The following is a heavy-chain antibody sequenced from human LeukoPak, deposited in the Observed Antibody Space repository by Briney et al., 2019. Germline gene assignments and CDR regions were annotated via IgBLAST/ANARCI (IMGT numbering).Heavy chain of an antibody. CDR1: GGSISSYY. V-gene: IGHV4-59*01. CDR3: ARLKLELRYYYYYMGV. J-gene: IGHJ6*03. Sequence: SETLSLTCTASGGSISSYYWSWVRQAPGKGLEWIGYIYYSGSTNYNPSLKSRVTISVDTSKTQFSLKLSSVTAAATAVYYCARLKLELRYYYYYMGVWGKGATVTVSS. CDR2: IYYSGST. D-gene: IGHD1-7*01.